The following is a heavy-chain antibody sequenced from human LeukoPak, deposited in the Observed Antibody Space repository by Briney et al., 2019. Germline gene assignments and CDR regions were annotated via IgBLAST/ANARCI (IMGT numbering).Heavy chain of an antibody. Sequence: GGSLRLSCAASGFTFSSYAMSWVRQAPGKGLEWVSAMSGSGGSTYYADSVKGRFTISRDNSKNTLYLQMNSLRAEDTAVYYCAQGGYYDILTGGYGMDVWGQGTTVTVSS. V-gene: IGHV3-23*01. J-gene: IGHJ6*02. CDR3: AQGGYYDILTGGYGMDV. CDR2: MSGSGGST. CDR1: GFTFSSYA. D-gene: IGHD3-9*01.